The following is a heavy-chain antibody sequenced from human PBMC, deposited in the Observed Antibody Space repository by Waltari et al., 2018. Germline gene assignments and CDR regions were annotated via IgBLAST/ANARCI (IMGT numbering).Heavy chain of an antibody. CDR2: IYYSGST. J-gene: IGHJ3*02. CDR1: GGSISSHY. Sequence: QVQLQESGPGLVKPSETLSLTCTVSGGSISSHYWSWIRQPPGKGLEWIGYIYYSGSTNYNPSLKSRVTISVDTSKNQFSLKLSSVTAADTAVYYCARVQVVVVAATTYDAFDIWGQGTMVTVSS. CDR3: ARVQVVVVAATTYDAFDI. V-gene: IGHV4-59*11. D-gene: IGHD2-15*01.